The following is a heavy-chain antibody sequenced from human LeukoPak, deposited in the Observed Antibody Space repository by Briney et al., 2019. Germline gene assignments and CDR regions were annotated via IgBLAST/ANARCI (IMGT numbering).Heavy chain of an antibody. D-gene: IGHD5-12*01. J-gene: IGHJ6*02. CDR1: GGSISSYY. CDR2: IYYSGST. V-gene: IGHV4-39*01. CDR3: ARHLRGRATADVHYYGMDV. Sequence: SETLSLTCTVSGGSISSYYWSWIRQPPGKGLEWIGSIYYSGSTYYNPSLKSRVTISVDTSKNQFSLKLSSVTAADTAVYYCARHLRGRATADVHYYGMDVWGQGTTVTVSS.